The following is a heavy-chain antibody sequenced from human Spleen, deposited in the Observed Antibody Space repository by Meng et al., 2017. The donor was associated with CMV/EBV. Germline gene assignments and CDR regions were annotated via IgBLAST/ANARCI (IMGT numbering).Heavy chain of an antibody. CDR2: ISQSGRT. D-gene: IGHD3-10*01. J-gene: IGHJ4*02. Sequence: SLTGDVAGGSFRGYYWSWSRQGPDKGLEWVGEISQSGRTNYNLALKSRVSMSVHTSERQFSLELSSVTAADSAVYYCARQGRVYFDYWGQGILVTVSS. CDR1: GGSFRGYY. V-gene: IGHV4-34*01. CDR3: ARQGRVYFDY.